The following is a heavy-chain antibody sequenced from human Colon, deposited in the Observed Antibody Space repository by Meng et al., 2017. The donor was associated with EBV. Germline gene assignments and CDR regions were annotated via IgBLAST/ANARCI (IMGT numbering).Heavy chain of an antibody. J-gene: IGHJ4*02. CDR1: GGSSSSSYW. V-gene: IGHV4-4*02. D-gene: IGHD5-24*01. CDR3: ATQESRDGHNPY. Sequence: QQQESGPGLVTPSAALSITCVDSGGSSSSSYWWTWVRQSPGKGLEWIGEMYHSGTTNYNPSLKSRVTISMGKSNNQLSLKLNSVTAADTAVYYCATQESRDGHNPYWGQGTLVTVSS. CDR2: MYHSGTT.